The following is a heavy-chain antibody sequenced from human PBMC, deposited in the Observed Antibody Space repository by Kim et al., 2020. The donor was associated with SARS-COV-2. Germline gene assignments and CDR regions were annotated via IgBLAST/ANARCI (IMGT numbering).Heavy chain of an antibody. J-gene: IGHJ4*02. CDR3: AKVVGASQGDY. D-gene: IGHD1-26*01. Sequence: TNYPASLKRRFTISKANSKNTLYRQMSSLRVEDTAIYYCAKVVGASQGDYWGQGTLVTVSS. CDR2: T. V-gene: IGHV3-23*01.